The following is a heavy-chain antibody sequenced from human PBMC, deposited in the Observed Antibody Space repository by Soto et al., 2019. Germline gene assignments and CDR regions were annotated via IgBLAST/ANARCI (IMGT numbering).Heavy chain of an antibody. CDR1: GGTFSSYA. J-gene: IGHJ4*02. V-gene: IGHV1-69*05. CDR3: ARSATIVGVVTFAS. CDR2: IIPIFGTA. D-gene: IGHD3-3*01. Sequence: QVQLVQSGAEVKKPGSSVKVSCKASGGTFSSYAISWVRQAPGQGLEWMGGIIPIFGTANYAQKFKGRVTITTDEHTNTAYMELSSLTSEDTAEYYCARSATIVGVVTFASWGQGTLVTVSS.